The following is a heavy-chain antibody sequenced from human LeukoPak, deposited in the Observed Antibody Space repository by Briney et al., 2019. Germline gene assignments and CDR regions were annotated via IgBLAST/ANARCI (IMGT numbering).Heavy chain of an antibody. CDR3: ARTAYDILTGYFQPNWFDP. CDR1: GYTFTNYG. D-gene: IGHD3-9*01. Sequence: GASVKVSCKASGYTFTNYGISWVRQAPGQGLEWMGWLSGYNGNTKYAQKLQGRVTMTTDTSTSTAYMELRSLRSDDTAVYYWARTAYDILTGYFQPNWFDPWGQGTLVTVSS. V-gene: IGHV1-18*01. CDR2: LSGYNGNT. J-gene: IGHJ5*02.